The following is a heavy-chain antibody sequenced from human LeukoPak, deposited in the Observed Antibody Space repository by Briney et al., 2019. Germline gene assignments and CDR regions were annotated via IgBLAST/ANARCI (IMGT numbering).Heavy chain of an antibody. Sequence: ASVKVSCKASGYTFTGYYMHWVRQAPGQGLEWMGWINPNSGGTNYAQKFQGRVTMTRDTSISTAYMELTRLRSDDTAVYYCARTGGGNAKYYFDYWGQGTLVTVSS. V-gene: IGHV1-2*02. CDR2: INPNSGGT. CDR1: GYTFTGYY. D-gene: IGHD4-23*01. J-gene: IGHJ4*02. CDR3: ARTGGGNAKYYFDY.